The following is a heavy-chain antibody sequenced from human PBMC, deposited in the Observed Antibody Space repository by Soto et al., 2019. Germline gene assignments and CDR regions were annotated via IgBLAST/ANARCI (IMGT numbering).Heavy chain of an antibody. CDR1: GFTFSDYY. CDR3: ARVSVVVVAATDVHFDY. D-gene: IGHD2-15*01. V-gene: IGHV3-11*01. J-gene: IGHJ4*02. CDR2: ISSSGSTI. Sequence: GGSLRLSCAASGFTFSDYYMSWIRQAPGKGLEWVSYISSSGSTIYYADSVKGRFTISRDNAKNSLYLQMNSLRAEDTAVYYCARVSVVVVAATDVHFDYWGQGTLVTVSS.